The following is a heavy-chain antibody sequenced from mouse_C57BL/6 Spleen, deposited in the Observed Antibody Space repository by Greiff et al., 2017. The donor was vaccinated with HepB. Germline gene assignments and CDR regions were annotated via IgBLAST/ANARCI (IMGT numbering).Heavy chain of an antibody. V-gene: IGHV5-4*01. J-gene: IGHJ4*01. CDR1: GFTFSSYA. D-gene: IGHD2-2*01. CDR2: ISDGGSYT. CDR3: ARVRGLRGAMDY. Sequence: EVQRVESGGGLVKPGGSLKLSCAASGFTFSSYAMSWVRQTPEKRLEWVATISDGGSYTYYPDNVKGRFTISRDNAKNNLYLQMSHLKSEDAAMYYCARVRGLRGAMDYWGQGTSVTVSS.